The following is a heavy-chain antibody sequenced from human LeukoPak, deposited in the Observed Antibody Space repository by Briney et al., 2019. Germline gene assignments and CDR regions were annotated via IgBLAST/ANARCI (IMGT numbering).Heavy chain of an antibody. CDR2: MNPNSGNT. J-gene: IGHJ4*02. CDR1: GYTFTSYD. V-gene: IGHV1-8*03. Sequence: GASVKVSCKASGYTFTSYDINWVRQATGQGLEWMGWMNPNSGNTGYAQKFQGRVTITRNSSISTAYMELSSLRSEDTAVYYCASSIVGAPVYYFDYWGQGTLVTVSS. CDR3: ASSIVGAPVYYFDY. D-gene: IGHD1-26*01.